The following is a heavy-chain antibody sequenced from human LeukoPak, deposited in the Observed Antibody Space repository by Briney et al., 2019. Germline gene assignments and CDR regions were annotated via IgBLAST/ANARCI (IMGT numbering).Heavy chain of an antibody. CDR2: ISYDGSNK. CDR1: GFTFSSYV. J-gene: IGHJ4*02. CDR3: AKVFRVATITLCDY. V-gene: IGHV3-30*18. Sequence: GRSLRLSCAASGFTFSSYVMHWVRQAPGQRLESLTVISYDGSNKYYADSVKGRFTISRDNSKNTLYLQMNSLRAEDTAVYYCAKVFRVATITLCDYWGQGTLVTVSS. D-gene: IGHD5-12*01.